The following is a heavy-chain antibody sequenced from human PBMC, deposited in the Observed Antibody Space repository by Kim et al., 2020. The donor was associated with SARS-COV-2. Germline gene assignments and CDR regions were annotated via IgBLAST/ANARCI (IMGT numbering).Heavy chain of an antibody. Sequence: LKSRVTISVDTSKNQFSLKLSSVTAADTAVYYCARMRGGIAAAGKVAADYWGQGTLVTVSS. V-gene: IGHV4-34*01. D-gene: IGHD6-13*01. CDR3: ARMRGGIAAAGKVAADY. J-gene: IGHJ4*02.